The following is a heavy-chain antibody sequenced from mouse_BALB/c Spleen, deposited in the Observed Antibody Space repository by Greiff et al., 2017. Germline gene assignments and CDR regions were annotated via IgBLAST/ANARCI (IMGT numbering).Heavy chain of an antibody. CDR1: GFTFSSYT. CDR3: TRDYYYGSRDSFAY. D-gene: IGHD1-1*01. J-gene: IGHJ3*01. CDR2: ISSGGSYT. Sequence: EVKVVESGGGLVKPGGSLKLSCAASGFTFSSYTMSWVRQTPEKRLEWVATISSGGSYTYYPDSVKGRFTISRDNAKNTLYLQMSSLKSEDTAMYYCTRDYYYGSRDSFAYWGQGTLVTVSA. V-gene: IGHV5-6-4*01.